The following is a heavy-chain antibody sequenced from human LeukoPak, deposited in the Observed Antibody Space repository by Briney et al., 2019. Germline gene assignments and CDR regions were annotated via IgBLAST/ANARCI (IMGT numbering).Heavy chain of an antibody. D-gene: IGHD3-10*01. V-gene: IGHV3-21*01. Sequence: PGGSLRLSCEVSGFIFRSYWMNWVRQAPGKGLEWVSSISSSSSYIYYADSVKGRFTISRDNAKNSLYLQMNSLRAEDTAVYYCASAGDYYYYYYMDVWGKGTTVTVSS. J-gene: IGHJ6*03. CDR3: ASAGDYYYYYYMDV. CDR1: GFIFRSYW. CDR2: ISSSSSYI.